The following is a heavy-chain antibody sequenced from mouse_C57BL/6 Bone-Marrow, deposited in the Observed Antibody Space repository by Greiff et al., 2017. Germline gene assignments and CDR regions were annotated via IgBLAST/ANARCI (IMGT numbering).Heavy chain of an antibody. CDR3: SRQVTTVLATKYFDV. J-gene: IGHJ1*03. D-gene: IGHD1-1*01. Sequence: EVQRVESGGGLVKPGGSLKLSCTASGFTFSSYTMSWVRQTPEKRLQWVAAISGGGGNTYYPDSVKGRFTISRDNDKNILYLQMSSLRSKDTALYDCSRQVTTVLATKYFDVWGTGTTVTVSS. V-gene: IGHV5-9*01. CDR2: ISGGGGNT. CDR1: GFTFSSYT.